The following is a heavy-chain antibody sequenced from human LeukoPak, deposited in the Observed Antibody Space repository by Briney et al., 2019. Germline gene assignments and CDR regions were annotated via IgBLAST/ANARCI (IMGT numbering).Heavy chain of an antibody. V-gene: IGHV4-39*07. D-gene: IGHD4-23*01. J-gene: IGHJ3*02. Sequence: SETLSLTCTVSGGSISSNNYYWGWIRQPPGKGLEWIGSIYHSGSTYYNPSLKSRVTISVDTSKNQFSLKLSSVTAADTAVYYCGGGPDYGGNLAGFDAFDIWGQGTMVTVSS. CDR2: IYHSGST. CDR3: GGGPDYGGNLAGFDAFDI. CDR1: GGSISSNNYY.